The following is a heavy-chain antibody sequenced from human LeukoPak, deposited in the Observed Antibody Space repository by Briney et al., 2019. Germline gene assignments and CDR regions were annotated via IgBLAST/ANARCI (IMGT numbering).Heavy chain of an antibody. J-gene: IGHJ4*02. D-gene: IGHD5-12*01. CDR3: ARHIKGCYSGICEGRLDY. CDR2: IYPDDSEI. CDR1: GYSFSTCW. V-gene: IGHV5-51*01. Sequence: KSGESLKISCEVSGYSFSTCWIGWVRQMPGKGLEWMGIIYPDDSEIRYSPSFQGQVTISVDKSISTAYLQWSSLKASDTAMYYCARHIKGCYSGICEGRLDYWGQGTLVTVSS.